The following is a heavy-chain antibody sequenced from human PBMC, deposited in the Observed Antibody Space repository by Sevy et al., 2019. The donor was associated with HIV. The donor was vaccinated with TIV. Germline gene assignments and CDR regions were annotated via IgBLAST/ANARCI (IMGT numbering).Heavy chain of an antibody. Sequence: GGSLRLSCAAPGFTFSSYDMHWVRQAPGKGLEWVAVISYDGSNKFYLDSVKGRFTISRDNSKSTLYLQLSSLGAEDRAGYYCAGVALTFGGDPYDKHYFMDVWGKGTTVTVSS. J-gene: IGHJ6*03. CDR3: AGVALTFGGDPYDKHYFMDV. D-gene: IGHD3-16*01. V-gene: IGHV3-30*03. CDR1: GFTFSSYD. CDR2: ISYDGSNK.